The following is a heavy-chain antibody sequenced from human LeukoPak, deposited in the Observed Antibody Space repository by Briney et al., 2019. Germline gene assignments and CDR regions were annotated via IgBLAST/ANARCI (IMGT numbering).Heavy chain of an antibody. Sequence: PGGSLRLFCAASGFTFSSYAMSWVRQAPGKGLEWVSAISGSGGSTYYADSVKGRFTISRDNSKNTLYLQMNSLRAEDTAVYYCAKVWGSYSTGYFDYWGQGTLVTVSS. D-gene: IGHD1-26*01. J-gene: IGHJ4*02. V-gene: IGHV3-23*01. CDR3: AKVWGSYSTGYFDY. CDR2: ISGSGGST. CDR1: GFTFSSYA.